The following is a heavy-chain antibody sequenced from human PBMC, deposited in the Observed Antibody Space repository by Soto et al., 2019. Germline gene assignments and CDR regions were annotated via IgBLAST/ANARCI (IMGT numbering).Heavy chain of an antibody. D-gene: IGHD2-21*02. CDR1: GFTFSSYA. V-gene: IGHV3-23*01. CDR3: ANGPVVTAIPSFDY. J-gene: IGHJ4*02. CDR2: ISGSGGST. Sequence: EVHLLESGGGLVQPGGSLRLSCAASGFTFSSYAMSWVRQAPGKGLEWVSAISGSGGSTYYAASLKGRFTISRDNPKNTLYLQRTSLRAGATAVFSCANGPVVTAIPSFDYWGQGTLVTVSS.